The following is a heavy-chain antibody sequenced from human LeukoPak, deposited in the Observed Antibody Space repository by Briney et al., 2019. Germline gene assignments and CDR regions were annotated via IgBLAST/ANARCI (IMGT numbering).Heavy chain of an antibody. CDR1: GYSFTSYW. CDR3: AIRGREGLSRGFDE. J-gene: IGHJ4*02. D-gene: IGHD5-24*01. V-gene: IGHV5-51*01. CDR2: IYPGDSDT. Sequence: GASLKICCKGAGYSFTSYWIGWGRQMAGKGLEWMGIIYPGDSDTRYSPVFEGHVTITADTSIRTALLQWSSLKASATAMYYCAIRGREGLSRGFDEGGQGSLV.